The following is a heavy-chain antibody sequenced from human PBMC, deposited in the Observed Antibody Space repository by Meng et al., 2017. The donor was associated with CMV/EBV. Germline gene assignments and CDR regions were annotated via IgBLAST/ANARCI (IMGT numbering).Heavy chain of an antibody. D-gene: IGHD1-14*01. V-gene: IGHV3-23*03. CDR1: GFTFSSYV. Sequence: GESLKISCAASGFTFSSYVMSWVRQAPGKGLEWVSVIYSGGSSTYYADSVKGRFTISRDNSKNTLYLQMNSLRAEDTAVYYCAKDNPELDYWGQGTLVTVSS. CDR3: AKDNPELDY. CDR2: IYSGGSST. J-gene: IGHJ4*02.